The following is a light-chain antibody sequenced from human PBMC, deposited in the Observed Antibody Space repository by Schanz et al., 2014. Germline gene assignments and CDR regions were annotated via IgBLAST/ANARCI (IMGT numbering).Light chain of an antibody. CDR3: QQRREWPIT. CDR1: QSVSSN. CDR2: GAS. J-gene: IGKJ5*01. Sequence: EIVMTQSPGALSVSPGERATLSCRASQSVSSNLAWYQQKPGQAPRLLIYGASTRATGVPARFSGSGSGTEFTLTINSLQSEDFAVYYCQQRREWPITFGQGTRLEIK. V-gene: IGKV3-15*01.